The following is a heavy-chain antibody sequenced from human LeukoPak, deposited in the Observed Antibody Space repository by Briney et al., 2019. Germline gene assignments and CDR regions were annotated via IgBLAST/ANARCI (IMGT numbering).Heavy chain of an antibody. D-gene: IGHD4-17*01. CDR2: IYYSGST. V-gene: IGHV4-59*01. CDR1: GGSISTYY. J-gene: IGHJ4*02. Sequence: ASDTLSLTCTVSGGSISTYYWSWIRQPPGKGLEWIGYIYYSGSTNYNPSLKSRVTISVDTSKNQFSLKLSSVTAADTAVYYCARDGVSYGDYGFDYWGLGTLVTVSS. CDR3: ARDGVSYGDYGFDY.